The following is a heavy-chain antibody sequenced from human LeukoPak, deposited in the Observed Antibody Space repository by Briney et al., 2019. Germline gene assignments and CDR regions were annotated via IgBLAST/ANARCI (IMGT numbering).Heavy chain of an antibody. CDR2: INPNSGGT. J-gene: IGHJ4*02. CDR1: GYTFTDYY. CDR3: ASLASGAPFDY. D-gene: IGHD7-27*01. Sequence: ASVKVSRKASGYTFTDYYMHWVRQAPGQGLEWMGWINPNSGGTNYAQRFQGRVTMTRDTSITTAYMELSRLRSDDTAVYYCASLASGAPFDYWGQGTLVTVSS. V-gene: IGHV1-2*02.